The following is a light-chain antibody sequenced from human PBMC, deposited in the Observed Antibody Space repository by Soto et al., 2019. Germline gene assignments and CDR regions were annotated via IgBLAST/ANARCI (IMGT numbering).Light chain of an antibody. V-gene: IGKV1-5*01. CDR2: DAS. J-gene: IGKJ1*01. Sequence: TQITQSTSTWSASFGDTVTVTGRASQSVSGWLAWYQQKPGEAPKLLIYDASALPSGVPSRFSGSGSGTKFTLTIASLQPDDFATYYCQQYETFSGTFGPGTKVDIK. CDR1: QSVSGW. CDR3: QQYETFSGT.